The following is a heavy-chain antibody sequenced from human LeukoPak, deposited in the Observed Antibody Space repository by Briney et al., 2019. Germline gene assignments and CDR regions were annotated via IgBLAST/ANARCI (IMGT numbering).Heavy chain of an antibody. CDR3: ARAPRFSEDYYGLDV. J-gene: IGHJ6*02. V-gene: IGHV1-2*04. Sequence: GASVKVSCKASGYTFTDCYIHWVRQAPGQGLEWMGWINPNSGGTKYAQNFQGWVTMTRDTSINTAYMEVSRLRSDDTAVYYCARAPRFSEDYYGLDVWGQGTTVIVSS. CDR2: INPNSGGT. D-gene: IGHD3-3*01. CDR1: GYTFTDCY.